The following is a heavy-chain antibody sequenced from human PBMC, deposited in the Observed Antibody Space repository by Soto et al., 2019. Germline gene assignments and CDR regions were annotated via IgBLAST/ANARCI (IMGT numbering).Heavy chain of an antibody. CDR1: GGTFSSYT. D-gene: IGHD3-10*01. J-gene: IGHJ4*02. CDR2: IIPILGIA. Sequence: QVQLVQSGAEVKKPGSSVKVSCKASGGTFSSYTISWVRQAPGQGLEWMGRIIPILGIANYAQKFQGRVTITEDKSTSTAYMELSSLRSEDTAVYYCAKTITMVRGVMVDYWGQGTLVTVSS. V-gene: IGHV1-69*02. CDR3: AKTITMVRGVMVDY.